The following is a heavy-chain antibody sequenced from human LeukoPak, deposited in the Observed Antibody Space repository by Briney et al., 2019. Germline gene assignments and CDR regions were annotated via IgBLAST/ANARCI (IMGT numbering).Heavy chain of an antibody. Sequence: GGSVPLSHAASGFTVSSNYMSSVRQHPRKGLESISVIYSSGSTYYADSVKSRFTISRDNAKNTLYLQMNSLRAEDTAVYYCARARAVAGYYFDYWGQGTLVTVSS. D-gene: IGHD6-19*01. CDR2: IYSSGST. J-gene: IGHJ4*02. V-gene: IGHV3-53*01. CDR3: ARARAVAGYYFDY. CDR1: GFTVSSNY.